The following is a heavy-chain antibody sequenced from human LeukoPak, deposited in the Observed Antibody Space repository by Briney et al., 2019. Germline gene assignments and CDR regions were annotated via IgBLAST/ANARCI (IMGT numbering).Heavy chain of an antibody. CDR3: ATGRRGVTTGRFDY. D-gene: IGHD3-10*01. CDR2: IYHSGTT. J-gene: IGHJ4*02. CDR1: GGSITSNSW. V-gene: IGHV4-4*02. Sequence: PSGTLSLTCAVSGGSITSNSWWSWVRQPPGKGLEWIGEIYHSGTTNYNPSLKSRVAMSVDTSKKQFSLNLSSVTAADTAVYYCATGRRGVTTGRFDYWGQGTLVTVSS.